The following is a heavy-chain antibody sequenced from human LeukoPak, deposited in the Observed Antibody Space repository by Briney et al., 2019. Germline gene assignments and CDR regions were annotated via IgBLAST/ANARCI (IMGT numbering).Heavy chain of an antibody. V-gene: IGHV3-30*02. Sequence: GGSLRLSCAASGFTFSSFGMHWVRQAPGKGLEWVAFIPYDGSNEYYADSVKGRFTISRDNSKNTLSLQMNSLRPEDTAVYYCAITTTFDYWGQGTLVTVSS. D-gene: IGHD4-11*01. CDR1: GFTFSSFG. J-gene: IGHJ4*02. CDR3: AITTTFDY. CDR2: IPYDGSNE.